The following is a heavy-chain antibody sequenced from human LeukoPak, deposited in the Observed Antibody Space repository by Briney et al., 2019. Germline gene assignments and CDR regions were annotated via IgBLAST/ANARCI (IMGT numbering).Heavy chain of an antibody. V-gene: IGHV3-30*18. CDR3: AKIYDSSGYLPTPADY. D-gene: IGHD3-22*01. Sequence: GGSLRLSCAASGFTFSSYAMHWVRQAPGKGLEWVAVISYDGSNKYYADSVKGRFTISRDNSKNTLYLQMNSLRAEDTAVYYCAKIYDSSGYLPTPADYWGQGTLVTVSS. CDR1: GFTFSSYA. J-gene: IGHJ4*02. CDR2: ISYDGSNK.